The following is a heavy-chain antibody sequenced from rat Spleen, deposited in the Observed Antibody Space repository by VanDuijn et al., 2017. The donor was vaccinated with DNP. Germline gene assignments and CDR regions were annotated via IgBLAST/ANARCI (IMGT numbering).Heavy chain of an antibody. CDR3: ARQDDGGSH. J-gene: IGHJ2*01. CDR2: ISTSGSRT. Sequence: EVQLVESGGGLVQPGRSLKLSCAASGFTFSNYYMAWVRQAPKKGLEWVATISTSGSRTYYPDSVKGRFTISRDNAKSSLYLQMNSLKSEDTATYYCARQDDGGSHWGQGVMVTVSS. CDR1: GFTFSNYY. D-gene: IGHD1-12*02. V-gene: IGHV5-25*01.